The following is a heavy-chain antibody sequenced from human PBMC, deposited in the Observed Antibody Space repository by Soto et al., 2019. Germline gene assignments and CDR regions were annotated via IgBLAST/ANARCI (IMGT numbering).Heavy chain of an antibody. CDR1: GFTFSSYW. CDR3: EGTLIAAAGKGY. D-gene: IGHD6-13*01. CDR2: IKQDGSEK. V-gene: IGHV3-7*01. J-gene: IGHJ4*02. Sequence: GSLSLSCAASGFTFSSYWMSWVRHAPGKGLEWVANIKQDGSEKYYVDSVKGRFTISRDNAKNSLYLQMNSLRAEDTAVSYCEGTLIAAAGKGYWGQGTLVTVSS.